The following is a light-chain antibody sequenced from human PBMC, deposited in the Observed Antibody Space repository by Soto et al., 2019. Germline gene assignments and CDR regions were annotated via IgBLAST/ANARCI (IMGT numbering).Light chain of an antibody. CDR3: CSYAGSYTSDVV. J-gene: IGLJ2*01. CDR2: DVS. CDR1: SSDVGGYNY. V-gene: IGLV2-11*01. Sequence: QSALTQPPSVSGSPGQSVTISCTGPSSDVGGYNYVSWYQQHPGKAPKLMICDVSKRPSEVPDRFSGSKSGNTASLTISGLQAEDEADYYCCSYAGSYTSDVVFGGGTKLTVL.